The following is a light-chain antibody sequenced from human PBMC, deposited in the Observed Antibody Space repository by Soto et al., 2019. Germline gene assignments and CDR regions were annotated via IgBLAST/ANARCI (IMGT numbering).Light chain of an antibody. Sequence: EVGMTQSPATLSVSPGERVTLNCRASQSVSSRLAWYQQKPGQSPRLLIYGASTRATGIPARFSGSGSGTEFTLTISSLQSEDFGVYYCHQYNNLWTFGQGTRWIS. CDR2: GAS. J-gene: IGKJ1*01. CDR3: HQYNNLWT. CDR1: QSVSSR. V-gene: IGKV3-15*01.